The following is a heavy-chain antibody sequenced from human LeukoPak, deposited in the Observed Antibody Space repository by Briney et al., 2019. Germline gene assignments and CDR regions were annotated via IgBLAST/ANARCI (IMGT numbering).Heavy chain of an antibody. CDR3: ARGYYDFWSGYSSYFDY. J-gene: IGHJ4*02. CDR1: GGSFSGYY. D-gene: IGHD3-3*01. CDR2: INHSGST. V-gene: IGHV4-34*01. Sequence: SETLSLTCAVYGGSFSGYYWSWIRQPPGKGLEWIGEINHSGSTNYNPSLKSRVTISVDTSKNQFSLKLSSVTAADTAVDYCARGYYDFWSGYSSYFDYWGQGTLVTVSS.